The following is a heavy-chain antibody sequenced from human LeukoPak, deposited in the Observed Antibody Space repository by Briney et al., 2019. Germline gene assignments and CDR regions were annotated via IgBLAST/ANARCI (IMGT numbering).Heavy chain of an antibody. CDR1: GFTFSSYW. V-gene: IGHV3-7*01. Sequence: GGSLRLSCAASGFTFSSYWMSWVRQAPGKGLEWVANIKQDGSEKYYVDSVKGRFTISRDNAKNSLYLQMNSLRAEDTAVYYCASIPGASWYNWFDPWGQGTLVTVSS. J-gene: IGHJ5*02. D-gene: IGHD6-13*01. CDR2: IKQDGSEK. CDR3: ASIPGASWYNWFDP.